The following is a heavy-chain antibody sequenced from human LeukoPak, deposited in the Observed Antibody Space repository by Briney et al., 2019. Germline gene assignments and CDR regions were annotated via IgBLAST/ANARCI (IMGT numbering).Heavy chain of an antibody. D-gene: IGHD6-13*01. V-gene: IGHV3-30*18. Sequence: GGSLRLSCVASGFTFSSRDWMTWVRQAPGKGLEWVAVISYDGSSKDYADSVKGRFTISRDNSKNTLYLQMNSLRAEDTAVYYCAKDASSSWRWGAFDIWGQGTMVTVSS. CDR3: AKDASSSWRWGAFDI. CDR1: GFTFSSRDW. CDR2: ISYDGSSK. J-gene: IGHJ3*02.